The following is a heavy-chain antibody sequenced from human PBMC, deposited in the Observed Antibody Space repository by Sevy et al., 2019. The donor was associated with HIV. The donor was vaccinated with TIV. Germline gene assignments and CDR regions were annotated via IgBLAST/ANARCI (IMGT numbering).Heavy chain of an antibody. Sequence: GESLKISCAVSGFSFDSYGMTWVRQAPGKGLEWVSAISGSGTRTYYADSVKGRFIISRDNSKNTLELQMNSLRAEDSAIYYCAKGGEGHYDPDEIAYYFYYYNMDVWGKGTTVTVSS. V-gene: IGHV3-23*01. CDR3: AKGGEGHYDPDEIAYYFYYYNMDV. CDR2: ISGSGTRT. CDR1: GFSFDSYG. J-gene: IGHJ6*03. D-gene: IGHD3-22*01.